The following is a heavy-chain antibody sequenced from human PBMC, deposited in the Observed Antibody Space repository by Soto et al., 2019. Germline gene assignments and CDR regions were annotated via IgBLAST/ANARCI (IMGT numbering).Heavy chain of an antibody. Sequence: SETLSLTCTVSGGSISSYYWSWIRQPPGKGLEWIGYIYYSGSTNYNPSLKSRVTISVDTSKNQFSLKLSSVTAADTAVYYCARGGLGYCSGGSCYRPPDPWGQGTLVTVSS. CDR2: IYYSGST. D-gene: IGHD2-15*01. V-gene: IGHV4-59*01. CDR3: ARGGLGYCSGGSCYRPPDP. CDR1: GGSISSYY. J-gene: IGHJ5*02.